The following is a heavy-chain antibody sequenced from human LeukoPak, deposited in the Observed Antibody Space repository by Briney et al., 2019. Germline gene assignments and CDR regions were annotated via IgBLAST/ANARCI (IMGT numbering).Heavy chain of an antibody. Sequence: GGSLRLSCVASGFTFSIHAMSWVRQALGKGPKWVPGINDRGDSTYHADSVKGRFTISRDNSKNTLYLQMNSLRAEDTAVYYCAKSLDLAVAGIDYWGQGTLVTVSS. D-gene: IGHD6-19*01. CDR2: INDRGDST. CDR3: AKSLDLAVAGIDY. CDR1: GFTFSIHA. J-gene: IGHJ4*02. V-gene: IGHV3-23*01.